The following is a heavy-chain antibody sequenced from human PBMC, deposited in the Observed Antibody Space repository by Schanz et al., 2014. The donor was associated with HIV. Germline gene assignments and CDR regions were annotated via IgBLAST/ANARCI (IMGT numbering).Heavy chain of an antibody. V-gene: IGHV3-7*01. CDR2: IRQDGGQT. CDR1: GFTFNTYW. CDR3: AREDGWFGDIYYFGLDV. D-gene: IGHD3-10*01. J-gene: IGHJ6*02. Sequence: EVQLVESGGGLVPPGGSLRLSCAASGFTFNTYWMTWVRQAPGKGLQWVANIRQDGGQTYYVDSVKGRFTISRDNTKNSLYLQMNTLRAEDTAVYYCAREDGWFGDIYYFGLDVWGRGTTVTVSS.